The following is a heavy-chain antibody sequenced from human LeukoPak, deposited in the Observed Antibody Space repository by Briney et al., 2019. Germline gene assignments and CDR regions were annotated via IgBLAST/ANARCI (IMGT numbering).Heavy chain of an antibody. CDR2: INPNSGGT. CDR3: ASPRRSSGYYLGY. V-gene: IGHV1-2*02. Sequence: ASVKVSCKASGYTFTGYYMHWVRQAPGQGLEWMGWINPNSGGTNYAQKFQGRVTMTRNTSISTAYMELSSLRSEDTAVYYCASPRRSSGYYLGYWGQGTLVTVSS. J-gene: IGHJ4*02. CDR1: GYTFTGYY. D-gene: IGHD3-22*01.